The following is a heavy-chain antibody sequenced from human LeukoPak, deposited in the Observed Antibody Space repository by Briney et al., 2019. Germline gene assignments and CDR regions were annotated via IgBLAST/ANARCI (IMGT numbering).Heavy chain of an antibody. CDR1: GGAFNTYA. CDR2: IWNDGSQR. V-gene: IGHV3-33*01. D-gene: IGHD3-10*01. J-gene: IGHJ4*02. Sequence: PGGTLRLSCAASGGAFNTYAMHWGRQAQGKGLEWETLIWNDGSQRIYKDSVGARFTISSDNSRNPVYLQMNGLRAEDTALYYCAREIFGSGSYPDYWGQGTLVTVSS. CDR3: AREIFGSGSYPDY.